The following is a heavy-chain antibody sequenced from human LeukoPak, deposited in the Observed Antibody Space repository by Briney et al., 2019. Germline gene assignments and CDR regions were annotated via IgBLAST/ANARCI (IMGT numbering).Heavy chain of an antibody. CDR2: IWYDGSKR. D-gene: IGHD3-16*01. Sequence: GRSLRLSCTASGFTFSNHGLHWVRQAPGKGLEWMALIWYDGSKRYYADSVQGRFTISRDDSKNTLFLQMNSLRAEDTAVYYCARDLGNFDSCTSYYDYWGQGTLVTVSS. CDR3: ARDLGNFDSCTSYYDY. CDR1: GFTFSNHG. V-gene: IGHV3-33*01. J-gene: IGHJ4*02.